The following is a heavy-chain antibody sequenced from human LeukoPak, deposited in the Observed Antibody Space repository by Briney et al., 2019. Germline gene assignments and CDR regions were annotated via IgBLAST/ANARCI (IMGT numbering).Heavy chain of an antibody. CDR3: ARDLYGSGSYYVA. Sequence: ASVTVSCKASGYIFTDYYMHWVRQAPGQGGERMGWINPNNGGTKYARKFQGRVTMTRDTSISTAYMELSRLRSDDTAVYYCARDLYGSGSYYVAWGQGTLVTVSS. J-gene: IGHJ5*02. D-gene: IGHD3-10*01. V-gene: IGHV1-2*02. CDR1: GYIFTDYY. CDR2: INPNNGGT.